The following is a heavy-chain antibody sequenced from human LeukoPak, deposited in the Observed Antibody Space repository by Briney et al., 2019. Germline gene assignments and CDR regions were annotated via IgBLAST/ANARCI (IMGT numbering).Heavy chain of an antibody. Sequence: ASVKVSCKASGYTFTSYYMHWMRQAPGQGLEWMGIINPSGGSTSYAQKFQGRVTMTRDTSTSTVYMELSSLRSEDTAVYYCARVDATMVVDYWGQGTLVTVSS. CDR1: GYTFTSYY. CDR3: ARVDATMVVDY. J-gene: IGHJ4*02. CDR2: INPSGGST. D-gene: IGHD4-23*01. V-gene: IGHV1-46*01.